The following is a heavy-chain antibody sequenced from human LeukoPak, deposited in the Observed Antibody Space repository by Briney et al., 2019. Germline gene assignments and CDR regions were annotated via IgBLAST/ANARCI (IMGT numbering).Heavy chain of an antibody. J-gene: IGHJ4*02. CDR2: ISGSGGST. CDR3: AKDIDSSGYYGTLNY. CDR1: GFTFSSYA. Sequence: PGGSLRLSCAASGFTFSSYAMSWFRQAPGKGLEWVSAISGSGGSTYYADSVKGRFTISRDNSKKTLYLQMNSLRAEDTAVYYCAKDIDSSGYYGTLNYWGQGTLVTVSS. V-gene: IGHV3-23*01. D-gene: IGHD3-22*01.